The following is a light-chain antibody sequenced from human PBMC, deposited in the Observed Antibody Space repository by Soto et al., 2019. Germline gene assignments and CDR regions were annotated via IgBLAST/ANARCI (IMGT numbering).Light chain of an antibody. Sequence: DIQLTQSPSFLSASVGDRVTITCRASQGISSYLAWYQQKPGKAPKLLIYAASTLQSGVPSRFSGSGSGTEFTLTISGLQREDFATYYCPQLNSYPPTLGGGNKVEIK. CDR3: PQLNSYPPT. CDR2: AAS. CDR1: QGISSY. V-gene: IGKV1-9*01. J-gene: IGKJ4*01.